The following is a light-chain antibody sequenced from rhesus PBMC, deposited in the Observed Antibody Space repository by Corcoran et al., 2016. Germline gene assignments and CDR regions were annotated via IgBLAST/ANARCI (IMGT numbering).Light chain of an antibody. V-gene: IGKV3-10*01. CDR3: YQHSSGYT. J-gene: IGKJ1*01. CDR2: GAS. Sequence: QVILTQSPATLSLSPGERATLSCRASQSVSSYLAWYPQKPGQAPRLLINGASNRANGIPERFSGSGSGTDFTLTISSLEPEDVGVYHCYQHSSGYTFGQGTKVEIK. CDR1: QSVSSY.